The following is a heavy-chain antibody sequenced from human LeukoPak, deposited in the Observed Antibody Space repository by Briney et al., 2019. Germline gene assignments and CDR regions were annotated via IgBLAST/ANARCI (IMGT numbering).Heavy chain of an antibody. J-gene: IGHJ4*02. CDR1: GFTVSSNY. D-gene: IGHD1-26*01. CDR2: IYSGGTT. Sequence: GGSLRLSCAASGFTVSSNYMNSVRQAPGKGLEWVSVIYSGGTTYYADSVKGRFTISRDKSKNTQYRQMNSLGAEDTDVYYCARELHLGQGTLVTVSS. V-gene: IGHV3-66*02. CDR3: ARELH.